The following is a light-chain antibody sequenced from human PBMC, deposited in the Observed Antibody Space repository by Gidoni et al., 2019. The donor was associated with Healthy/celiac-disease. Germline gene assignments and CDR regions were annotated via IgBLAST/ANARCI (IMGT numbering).Light chain of an antibody. CDR2: SNN. V-gene: IGLV1-44*01. Sequence: QSVLTQPPSASGTPAQRVTISCSGSSSNIGSNNVNWYQQLPGTAPKLLIYSNNQRPSGVPDRFSGSKSGTSASLAISGLQSEDETDYYCAAWDDSLNGPWVFGGGTKLTVL. CDR1: SSNIGSNN. CDR3: AAWDDSLNGPWV. J-gene: IGLJ3*02.